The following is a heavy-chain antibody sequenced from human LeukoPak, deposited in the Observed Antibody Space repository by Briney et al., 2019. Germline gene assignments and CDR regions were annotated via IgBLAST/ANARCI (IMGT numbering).Heavy chain of an antibody. Sequence: GGSLRLSCTASGFSFGDYGMSWVRQAPGKGLEWVRFISSKPYGGTTEYAASVKGRFTISRDDSKSIDYLQMNSLKTEDTAVYYCTRTHEGLDYWGQGTLVTVSS. V-gene: IGHV3-49*04. J-gene: IGHJ4*02. CDR2: ISSKPYGGTT. CDR3: TRTHEGLDY. CDR1: GFSFGDYG.